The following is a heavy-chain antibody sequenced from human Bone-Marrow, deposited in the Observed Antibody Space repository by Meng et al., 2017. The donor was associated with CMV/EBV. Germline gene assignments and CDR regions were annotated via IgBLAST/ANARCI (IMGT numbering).Heavy chain of an antibody. CDR2: ISGSGGST. J-gene: IGHJ4*02. D-gene: IGHD3-10*01. Sequence: GESLKISCAASGFTFSSYAMSWVRQAPGKGLEWVSAISGSGGSTYYADSVKGRFTISRDNSKNTLYLQMNSLRAEDTAVYYCANNEWFGPYSPDWGQGTRVTVSS. CDR1: GFTFSSYA. CDR3: ANNEWFGPYSPD. V-gene: IGHV3-23*01.